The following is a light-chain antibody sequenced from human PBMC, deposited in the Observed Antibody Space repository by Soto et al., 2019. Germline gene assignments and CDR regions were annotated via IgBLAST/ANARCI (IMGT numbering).Light chain of an antibody. CDR1: ISNIGSKT. Sequence: QSVLTQPPSASGTPGQGVTISCSGSISNIGSKTVKWYQQFPGTAPQLLIYEVSRRPSGFSHRFSGSKSVNTASLTISGLQAEDEAHYYCNSYTTMNTYVFGTGTKVTVL. CDR3: NSYTTMNTYV. CDR2: EVS. J-gene: IGLJ1*01. V-gene: IGLV1-44*01.